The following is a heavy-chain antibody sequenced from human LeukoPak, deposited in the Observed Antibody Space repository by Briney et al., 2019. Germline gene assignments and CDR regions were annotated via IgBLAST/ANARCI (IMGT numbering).Heavy chain of an antibody. CDR3: ARGNPGYSSGWDYYMDV. D-gene: IGHD6-19*01. CDR1: GYPFSNYD. J-gene: IGHJ6*03. V-gene: IGHV1-8*01. Sequence: GASVKVSCKASGYPFSNYDINWVRQAPGQGLEWMGWMNPKSGNTGYAQKFQGRVTITRNTSISTAYMELSSLRSEDTAVYYCARGNPGYSSGWDYYMDVWGKGTTVTVSS. CDR2: MNPKSGNT.